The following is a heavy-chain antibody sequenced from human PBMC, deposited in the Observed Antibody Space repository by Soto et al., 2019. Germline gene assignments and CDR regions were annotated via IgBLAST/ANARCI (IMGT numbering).Heavy chain of an antibody. V-gene: IGHV3-23*01. CDR3: ANSYYDFWRGYPFDY. CDR1: GFIFSSYA. J-gene: IGHJ4*02. Sequence: PGGSLRLSCAASGFIFSSYAMSWVRQAPGKGLEWVSAISGSGGSTYYADSVKGRFTISRDNSKNTLYLQMNSLRAEDTAVYYCANSYYDFWRGYPFDYWGQGTLVTVSS. CDR2: ISGSGGST. D-gene: IGHD3-3*01.